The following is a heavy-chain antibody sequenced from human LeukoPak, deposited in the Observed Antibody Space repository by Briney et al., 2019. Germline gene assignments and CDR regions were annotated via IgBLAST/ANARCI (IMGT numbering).Heavy chain of an antibody. J-gene: IGHJ4*02. CDR2: INHSGST. V-gene: IGHV4-34*01. D-gene: IGHD4-17*01. CDR1: GGSFSGYY. CDR3: ATSPNGDYGY. Sequence: SETLSLTCAVYGGSFSGYYWSWIRQPPGKGLEWIGEINHSGSTNYNPSLKSRVTISVDTSKNQFSLKLSSVTAADTAVYYCATSPNGDYGYWGQGTLVTVSS.